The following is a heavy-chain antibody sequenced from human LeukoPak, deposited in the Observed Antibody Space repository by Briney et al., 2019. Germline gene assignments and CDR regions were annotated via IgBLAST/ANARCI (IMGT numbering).Heavy chain of an antibody. D-gene: IGHD3-3*01. J-gene: IGHJ4*02. CDR3: ASDSYEGGY. V-gene: IGHV3-21*01. Sequence: GGSLRLSCAASGFTFSSYSMKWVRQAPGKGREWVSSISSSSSYIYYADSVKGRFTISRDNAKNSLYLQMNSLRAEDTAVYYCASDSYEGGYWGQGTLVTVSS. CDR1: GFTFSSYS. CDR2: ISSSSSYI.